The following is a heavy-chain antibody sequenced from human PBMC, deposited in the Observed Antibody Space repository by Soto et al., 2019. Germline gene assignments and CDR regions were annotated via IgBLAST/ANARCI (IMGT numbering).Heavy chain of an antibody. D-gene: IGHD2-15*01. CDR2: ISAYNGNT. CDR3: ARDQVVVAATRGFDP. Sequence: DSFWIYFKTAAYTYTIYIIIGVGQAHGKGLEWMGWISAYNGNTNYAQKLQGRVTMTTDTSTSTAYMELRSLRSDDTAVYFCARDQVVVAATRGFDPWGQGTLVTVYS. V-gene: IGHV1-18*01. J-gene: IGHJ5*02. CDR1: AYTYTIYI.